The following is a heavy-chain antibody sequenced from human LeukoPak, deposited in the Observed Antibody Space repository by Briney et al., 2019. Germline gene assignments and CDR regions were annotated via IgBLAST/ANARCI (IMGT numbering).Heavy chain of an antibody. CDR2: ISSSSSTI. J-gene: IGHJ4*02. CDR3: AVMVRALGGFDY. D-gene: IGHD3-10*01. Sequence: GGSLRLSCAASGFTFSSYSMNWVRQAPGKGLEWVSYISSSSSTIYYADSVKGRFTISRDNAKNALYLQMNSLRDEDTAVYYCAVMVRALGGFDYWGQGTLVTVPS. CDR1: GFTFSSYS. V-gene: IGHV3-48*02.